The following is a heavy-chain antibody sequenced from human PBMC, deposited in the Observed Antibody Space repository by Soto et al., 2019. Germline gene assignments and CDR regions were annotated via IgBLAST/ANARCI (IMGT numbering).Heavy chain of an antibody. V-gene: IGHV5-51*01. Sequence: PGESLTISCKVSGYSFTSYWIGWVRQMPGKGLEWRGIIYPGDSDTRYSPSFQGQVTISADKSISTAYLQWSSLKASDTAMYYCARLSGGVVGIFGVDTGRYGMDVWGQGTTVTVSS. CDR1: GYSFTSYW. CDR3: ARLSGGVVGIFGVDTGRYGMDV. D-gene: IGHD3-3*01. J-gene: IGHJ6*02. CDR2: IYPGDSDT.